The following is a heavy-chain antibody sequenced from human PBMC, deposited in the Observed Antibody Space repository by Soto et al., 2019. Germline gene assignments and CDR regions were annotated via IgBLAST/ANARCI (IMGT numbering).Heavy chain of an antibody. CDR3: TTEVEVAGRFDY. V-gene: IGHV3-15*07. D-gene: IGHD6-19*01. CDR2: IKSKTDGGTT. Sequence: GGSLRLSCAASGFTFSNAWMNWVRQAPGKGLEWVGRIKSKTDGGTTDYAAPVKGRFTISRDDSKNTLYLQMNSLKTEDTAVYYGTTEVEVAGRFDYWGQGTLVTVLL. CDR1: GFTFSNAW. J-gene: IGHJ4*02.